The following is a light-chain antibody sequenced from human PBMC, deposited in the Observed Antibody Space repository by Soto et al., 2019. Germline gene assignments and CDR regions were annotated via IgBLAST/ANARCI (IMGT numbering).Light chain of an antibody. V-gene: IGLV2-8*01. Sequence: QSVLTQPPSASGSPRQSVTISCTGTSSDVGGYNYVSWYQQYPGRAPKLMIYEVTKRPSGAPDRFSGSKSGNTASLTVSGLQAEDEADYYCSSYAASNNFYFVFGGGTKVTVL. CDR1: SSDVGGYNY. J-gene: IGLJ3*02. CDR2: EVT. CDR3: SSYAASNNFYFV.